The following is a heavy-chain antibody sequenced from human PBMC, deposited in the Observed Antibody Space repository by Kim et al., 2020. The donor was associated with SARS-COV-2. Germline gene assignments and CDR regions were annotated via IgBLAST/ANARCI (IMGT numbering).Heavy chain of an antibody. V-gene: IGHV3-30-3*01. CDR3: ARVPRGRRDGYNLKGPIDY. CDR1: GFTFSSYA. D-gene: IGHD5-12*01. CDR2: ISYDGSNK. Sequence: GGSLRLSCAASGFTFSSYAMHWVRQAPGKGLEWVAVISYDGSNKYYADSVKGRFTISRDNSKNTLYLQMNSLRAEDTAVYYCARVPRGRRDGYNLKGPIDYWGQGTLVTVSS. J-gene: IGHJ4*02.